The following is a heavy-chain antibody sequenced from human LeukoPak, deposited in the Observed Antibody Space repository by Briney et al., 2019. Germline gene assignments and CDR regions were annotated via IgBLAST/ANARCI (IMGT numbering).Heavy chain of an antibody. V-gene: IGHV3-7*04. CDR3: ARSNYYGSGSYYGY. D-gene: IGHD3-10*01. CDR1: GFTFSNAW. CDR2: IKQDGSEK. Sequence: PGGSLRLSCAASGFTFSNAWMSWVRQAPGKGLEWVANIKQDGSEKYYVDSVKGRFTISRDNAKNSLYLQMNSLRAEDTAVYYCARSNYYGSGSYYGYWGQGTLVTVSS. J-gene: IGHJ4*02.